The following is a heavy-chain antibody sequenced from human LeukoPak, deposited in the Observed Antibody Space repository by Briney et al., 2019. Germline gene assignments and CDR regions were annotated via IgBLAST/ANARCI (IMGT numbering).Heavy chain of an antibody. CDR3: AKDRDGYNYYFDY. J-gene: IGHJ4*02. CDR1: GFTFSSYG. Sequence: PGGSLRLSCAASGFTFSSYGMHWVRQAPGKGLEWVAVISYDGSNKCYADSVKGRFTISRDNSKNTLYLQMNSLRAEDTAVYYCAKDRDGYNYYFDYWGQGTLVTVSS. D-gene: IGHD5-24*01. V-gene: IGHV3-30*18. CDR2: ISYDGSNK.